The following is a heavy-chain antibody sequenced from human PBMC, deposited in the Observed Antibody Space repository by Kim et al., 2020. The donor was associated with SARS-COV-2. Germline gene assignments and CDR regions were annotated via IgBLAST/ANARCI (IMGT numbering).Heavy chain of an antibody. D-gene: IGHD6-19*01. Sequence: VDSVKGRFTISRDNAKNSLYLQMNSLRAEDTAVYYCARVYGEQWLVPFDYWGQGTLVTVSS. CDR3: ARVYGEQWLVPFDY. J-gene: IGHJ4*02. V-gene: IGHV3-7*01.